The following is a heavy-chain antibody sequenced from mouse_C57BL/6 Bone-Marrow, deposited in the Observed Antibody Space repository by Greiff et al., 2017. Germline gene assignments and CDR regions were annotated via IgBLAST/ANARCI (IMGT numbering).Heavy chain of an antibody. CDR2: INPSNGGT. D-gene: IGHD2-4*01. J-gene: IGHJ3*01. V-gene: IGHV1-53*01. Sequence: QVQLQQPGTELVKPGASVKLSCQASGYTFPSYWMPLVEQRPGKGLEWIGNINPSNGGTTYKEKFKSKATLTVDKSSSTAYMQLSSLTSEDSAVYYCARAGADYDPFAYWGQGTLVTVSA. CDR3: ARAGADYDPFAY. CDR1: GYTFPSYW.